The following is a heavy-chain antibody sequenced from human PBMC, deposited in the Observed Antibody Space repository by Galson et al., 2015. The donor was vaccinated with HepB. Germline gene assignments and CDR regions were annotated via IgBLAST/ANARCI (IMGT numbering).Heavy chain of an antibody. CDR2: MNPNSGNT. CDR1: GYTFTSYD. D-gene: IGHD2-21*02. Sequence: SVKVSCKASGYTFTSYDINWVRQATGQGLEWMGWMNPNSGNTGYAQKFQGRVTMTRNTSISTAYMELSSLRSEDTAVYYCARVSSVWGLAECFDLWGRGTLVTVSS. J-gene: IGHJ2*01. V-gene: IGHV1-8*01. CDR3: ARVSSVWGLAECFDL.